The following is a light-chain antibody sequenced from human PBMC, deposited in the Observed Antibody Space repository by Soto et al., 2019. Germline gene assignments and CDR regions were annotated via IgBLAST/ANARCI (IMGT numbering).Light chain of an antibody. Sequence: EIELTQSPATLSSFPGDRVTLSCRASQYINTRLAWYQHRPGQAPSLLIYQTSTRAAGIPARFSASGSGTDFTLTISDVQPEDVALYYCQQRQSWPRTFGQGTKVDI. CDR1: QYINTR. J-gene: IGKJ1*01. V-gene: IGKV3-11*01. CDR2: QTS. CDR3: QQRQSWPRT.